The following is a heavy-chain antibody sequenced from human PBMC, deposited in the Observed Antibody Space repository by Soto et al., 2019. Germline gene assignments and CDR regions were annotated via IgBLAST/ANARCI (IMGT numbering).Heavy chain of an antibody. CDR2: IHPGWGA. D-gene: IGHD3-10*01. V-gene: IGHV4-59*08. CDR3: VRQGFGALHGLVDV. J-gene: IGHJ6*02. CDR1: GGSISAYY. Sequence: QVQLQESGPGLVKPSETLSLTCTISGGSISAYYWGWIRQPPGKGLEWIGYIHPGWGANYNPSLKSRVTISLDTSKTQISLELSSMTAADAALYYCVRQGFGALHGLVDVRGQGTTVTVSS.